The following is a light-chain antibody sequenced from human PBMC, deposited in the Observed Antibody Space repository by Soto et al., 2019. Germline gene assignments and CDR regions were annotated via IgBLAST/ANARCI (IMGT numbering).Light chain of an antibody. CDR1: SSDVGGYDY. V-gene: IGLV2-11*01. Sequence: ALTQPRSVSGSPGQSVTISCTGTSSDVGGYDYVSWYQHHPGEAPKLMIYDVTKRPSGVPDRLSGSKSGNTASLTISGLQAEDEADYYCCSYAGSYTLVFGGGTKLTVL. J-gene: IGLJ3*02. CDR3: CSYAGSYTLV. CDR2: DVT.